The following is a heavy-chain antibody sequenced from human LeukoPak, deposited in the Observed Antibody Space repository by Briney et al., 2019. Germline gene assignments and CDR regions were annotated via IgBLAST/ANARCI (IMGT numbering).Heavy chain of an antibody. CDR1: GFTFSSYS. V-gene: IGHV3-21*01. J-gene: IGHJ4*02. CDR3: ARDRVRKSSSQADY. Sequence: GGSLRLSGAASGFTFSSYSMNWVRQAPGQGLEWVSSISSSSSYIYYAYSVKGRFTISRDNAKNSLYLQMNSLRAEDTAVYYCARDRVRKSSSQADYWGQGTLVTVSS. D-gene: IGHD6-13*01. CDR2: ISSSSSYI.